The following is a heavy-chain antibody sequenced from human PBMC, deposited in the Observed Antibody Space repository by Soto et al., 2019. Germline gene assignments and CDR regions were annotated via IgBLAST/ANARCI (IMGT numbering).Heavy chain of an antibody. V-gene: IGHV4-59*02. Sequence: QVQLQESGPGLVKPSETLSLTCSVSNSSVTSNWWSWIRQPPGKGLEWIGNIYYRGSTSYNPSLESRVPISLDTSKSQFSMKLTSMTAADTAVYYCARGRRYSTSRGGWIDPWGQGTLVTVSS. J-gene: IGHJ5*02. CDR3: ARGRRYSTSRGGWIDP. CDR1: NSSVTSNW. D-gene: IGHD6-13*01. CDR2: IYYRGST.